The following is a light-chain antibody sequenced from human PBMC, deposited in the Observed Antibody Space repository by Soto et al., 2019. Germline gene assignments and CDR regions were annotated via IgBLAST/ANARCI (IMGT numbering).Light chain of an antibody. CDR1: QSVSSN. Sequence: EIVLTQSPATLSLSPGERATLSCRASQSVSSNLAWYQHKPGQPPRLLIYDASTRATGIPARFSGSGSGTDFTLTISSLEPEDFAVYYCQQYGSSPRTFGQGTKVDIK. J-gene: IGKJ1*01. CDR3: QQYGSSPRT. CDR2: DAS. V-gene: IGKV3-11*01.